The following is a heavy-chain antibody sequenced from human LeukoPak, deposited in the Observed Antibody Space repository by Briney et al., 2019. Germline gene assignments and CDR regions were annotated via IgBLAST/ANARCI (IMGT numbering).Heavy chain of an antibody. Sequence: GGSLRLSCAASGFTLSNYWLHWVRQAPGEGLVWVSQISPDGNITPYADSVKGRFTISRDNSKNTLYLQMNAPKAEDTAVYFCARGCSAIRCPADYWGQGSLVTVSS. CDR2: ISPDGNIT. D-gene: IGHD2-15*01. CDR3: ARGCSAIRCPADY. V-gene: IGHV3-74*01. J-gene: IGHJ4*02. CDR1: GFTLSNYW.